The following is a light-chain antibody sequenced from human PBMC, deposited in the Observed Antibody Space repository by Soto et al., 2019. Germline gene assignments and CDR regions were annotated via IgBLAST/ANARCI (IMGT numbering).Light chain of an antibody. CDR2: DAS. CDR3: QQYDNWPPWT. Sequence: EIVMTQSPATLSVSPGERATLSCRASQSVRSNLAWYQQKPGQAPRLLIYDASTRATGIPARFSGSGSGTEFTLTISSLQSEDFAVYHCQQYDNWPPWTFGQGTKVEIK. J-gene: IGKJ1*01. CDR1: QSVRSN. V-gene: IGKV3-15*01.